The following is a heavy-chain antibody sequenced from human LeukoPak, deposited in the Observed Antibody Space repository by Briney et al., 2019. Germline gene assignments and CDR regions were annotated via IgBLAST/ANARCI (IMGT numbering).Heavy chain of an antibody. CDR1: GGSIGLTTYY. CDR2: IYARGGT. V-gene: IGHV4-39*01. J-gene: IGHJ4*02. D-gene: IGHD3-22*01. Sequence: SETLPLTCTVSGGSIGLTTYYWGWIRQPPGKGLEWIGRIYARGGTFYNPSLRSRVTMSVDTSKNQFSLKLTSVTAADTAVYYCARHGLAGDSSGYYNRHFDYWGQGTLVTVSS. CDR3: ARHGLAGDSSGYYNRHFDY.